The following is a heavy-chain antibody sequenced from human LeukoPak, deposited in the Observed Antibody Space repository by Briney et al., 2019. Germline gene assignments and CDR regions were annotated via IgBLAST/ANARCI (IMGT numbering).Heavy chain of an antibody. D-gene: IGHD2-2*01. Sequence: GGSLRLSCSGSGFTFSSYGMHWVRQAPGKGLEYVSAISSDGGSTYYGDSVKGRFTISRDNSKNTLYLQMNSLRAEDTAVYYCARGILGYCSSTSCSYFGDYWGQGTLVTVSS. CDR1: GFTFSSYG. J-gene: IGHJ4*02. V-gene: IGHV3-64*04. CDR2: ISSDGGST. CDR3: ARGILGYCSSTSCSYFGDY.